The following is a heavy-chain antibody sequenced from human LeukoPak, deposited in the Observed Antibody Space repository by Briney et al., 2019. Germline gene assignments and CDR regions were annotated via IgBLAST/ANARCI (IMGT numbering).Heavy chain of an antibody. CDR3: AKDSGVLLWFGELSYYYYGMDV. D-gene: IGHD3-10*01. V-gene: IGHV3-23*01. CDR2: ISGSGGST. CDR1: GFTFSSYA. J-gene: IGHJ6*02. Sequence: GGSLRLSCAASGFTFSSYAMSWVRQAPGKGLEWVSAISGSGGSTYYADSVKGRFTISRDNSKNTLYLQMNSLRAEDTAVYYCAKDSGVLLWFGELSYYYYGMDVWGQGTTVTVSS.